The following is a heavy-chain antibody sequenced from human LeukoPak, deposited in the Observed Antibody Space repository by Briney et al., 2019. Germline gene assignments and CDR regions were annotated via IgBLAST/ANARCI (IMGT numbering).Heavy chain of an antibody. CDR3: ARSDDYVWWSNDY. Sequence: TSETLSLTCTVSVGSIRSSSYYWGWIRQPPGKGLEWIGSIYYSGSTYYNPSLKSRVTISVDTSKNQFFLKLRSVALADTAVYYCARSDDYVWWSNDYWGQGTLVTVSS. J-gene: IGHJ4*02. CDR1: VGSIRSSSYY. D-gene: IGHD3-16*01. V-gene: IGHV4-39*01. CDR2: IYYSGST.